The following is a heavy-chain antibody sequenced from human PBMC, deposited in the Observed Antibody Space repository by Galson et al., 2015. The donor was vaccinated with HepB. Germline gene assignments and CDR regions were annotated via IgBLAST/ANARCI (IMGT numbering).Heavy chain of an antibody. D-gene: IGHD2/OR15-2a*01. CDR2: VSAHNANT. CDR1: GYTFTSYG. Sequence: SVKVSCKASGYTFTSYGISWVRQAPGQGLEWMGWVSAHNANTNYAQTVQGRVTMTTDTSTSTAYMELRGPTSDDTAVYYCARGLYRLDLWGQGTLVIVTS. V-gene: IGHV1-18*04. J-gene: IGHJ5*02. CDR3: ARGLYRLDL.